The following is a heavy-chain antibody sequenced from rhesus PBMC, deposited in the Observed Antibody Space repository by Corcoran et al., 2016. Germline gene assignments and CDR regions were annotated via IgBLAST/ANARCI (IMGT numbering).Heavy chain of an antibody. CDR2: IYGTTQGT. CDR3: ARDGPYDY. Sequence: QVQLQESGTGLVKPSETLSLTCAVSGGSISDDHVWSWSRQPPGKRLEWIGYIYGTTQGTNYNPSVKNRVTISIGTSRIQFALSLSSVTAADTAVYYCARDGPYDYWGQGVLVTVSS. V-gene: IGHV4-106*01. CDR1: GGSISDDHV. J-gene: IGHJ4*01.